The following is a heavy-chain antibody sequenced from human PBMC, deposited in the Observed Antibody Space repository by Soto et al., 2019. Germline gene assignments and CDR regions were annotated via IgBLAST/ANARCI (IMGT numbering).Heavy chain of an antibody. CDR3: ARHNIAAAPEYFQH. D-gene: IGHD6-13*01. Sequence: QVQLQESGPGLVKPSETLSLTCTVSGGSISSYYWSWIRQPPGKGLEWIGYIYYSGSTNYNPSLKRGVTISVDTSKNQFSLKLSSVTAADTAVYYCARHNIAAAPEYFQHWGQGTLVTVSS. CDR2: IYYSGST. J-gene: IGHJ1*01. CDR1: GGSISSYY. V-gene: IGHV4-59*08.